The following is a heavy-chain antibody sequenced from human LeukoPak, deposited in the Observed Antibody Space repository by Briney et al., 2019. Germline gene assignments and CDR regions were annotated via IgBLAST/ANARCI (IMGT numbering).Heavy chain of an antibody. D-gene: IGHD6-13*01. Sequence: GGSLRLSCAASGFTFSSYWMSWVRQPPGNGLEWVANIKHDGSEKYYVDSVKGRFSISRDYAKNSVYLQMNSLRAEDTAVYYCARGPGRVAATATGSFDIWGQGTEVTVSP. CDR2: IKHDGSEK. CDR1: GFTFSSYW. CDR3: ARGPGRVAATATGSFDI. V-gene: IGHV3-7*03. J-gene: IGHJ3*02.